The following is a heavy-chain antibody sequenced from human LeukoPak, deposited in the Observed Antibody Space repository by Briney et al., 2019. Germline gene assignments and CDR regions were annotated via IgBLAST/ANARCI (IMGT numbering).Heavy chain of an antibody. V-gene: IGHV3-23*01. CDR2: IDYSGGET. D-gene: IGHD3-22*01. CDR3: ARGTSDSSGYYYGAFDI. CDR1: GFTLSSYE. Sequence: PGGSLRLSCTASGFTLSSYEMSWIRQAPGKGLEWVSSIDYSGGETHYADSVKGRFTISRDNSKNTLYLQMNSLRAEDTAVYYCARGTSDSSGYYYGAFDIWGQGTMVTVSS. J-gene: IGHJ3*02.